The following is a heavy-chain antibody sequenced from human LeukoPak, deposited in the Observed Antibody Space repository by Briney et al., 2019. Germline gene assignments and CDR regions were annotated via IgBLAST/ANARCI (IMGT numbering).Heavy chain of an antibody. J-gene: IGHJ4*02. V-gene: IGHV1-2*02. CDR1: GYTFTGHY. Sequence: GASVQVSCKASGYTFTGHYMHWVRQAPGQGLEWIAWVNPNSGGTYYAQNFHNRITMTRDTSSSTAYMELSRLRSDDTAIYYCARANALYCSSTSCLFDYWGQGTLVTVSS. CDR2: VNPNSGGT. D-gene: IGHD2-2*01. CDR3: ARANALYCSSTSCLFDY.